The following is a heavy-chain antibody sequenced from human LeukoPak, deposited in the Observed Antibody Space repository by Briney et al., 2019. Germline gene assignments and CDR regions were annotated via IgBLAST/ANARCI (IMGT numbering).Heavy chain of an antibody. CDR2: ISGSGGST. Sequence: GGSLRLSCAASGFTFSSYAMSWVRQAPGKGLEWVSAISGSGGSTYYADSVKGRFTISRDNSKNTLYLQMNSLRAEDTAVYYCAKGSRGEMATIIIGYWGQGTLVTVSS. CDR1: GFTFSSYA. J-gene: IGHJ4*02. CDR3: AKGSRGEMATIIIGY. D-gene: IGHD5-24*01. V-gene: IGHV3-23*01.